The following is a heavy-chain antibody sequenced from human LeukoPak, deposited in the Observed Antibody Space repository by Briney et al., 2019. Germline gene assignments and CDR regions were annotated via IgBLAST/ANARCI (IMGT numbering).Heavy chain of an antibody. D-gene: IGHD6-13*01. CDR1: GGSISSSSYY. Sequence: PSETLSLTCTVSGGSISSSSYYWGWIRQPPGKGLEWIGTIHFTGSTSYNPSLNSRVTISVDTSNNQFSLNLSSVTAADTAVYYCASARAAAGQYYFDYWGQGTRVTVSS. CDR2: IHFTGST. CDR3: ASARAAAGQYYFDY. J-gene: IGHJ4*02. V-gene: IGHV4-39*01.